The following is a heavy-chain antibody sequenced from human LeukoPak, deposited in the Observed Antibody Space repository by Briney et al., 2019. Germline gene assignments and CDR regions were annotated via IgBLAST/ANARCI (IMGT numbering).Heavy chain of an antibody. D-gene: IGHD6-19*01. V-gene: IGHV3-9*01. J-gene: IGHJ4*02. CDR3: AKAPSSGWYWLDY. CDR1: GFTFDDYA. Sequence: GGSLRLSCAASGFTFDDYAMHWVRQAPGKGLEWVSGISWNSGSIGYADSVKGRFTISRDNAKNSLYLQMNSLRAEDTALYYCAKAPSSGWYWLDYWGQGTLVTVSS. CDR2: ISWNSGSI.